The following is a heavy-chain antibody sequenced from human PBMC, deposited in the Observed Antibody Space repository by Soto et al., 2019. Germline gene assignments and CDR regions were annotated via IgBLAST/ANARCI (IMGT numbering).Heavy chain of an antibody. J-gene: IGHJ4*02. CDR1: GFTFSRYS. V-gene: IGHV3-21*01. CDR3: ARESEDLTSNFDY. CDR2: ISSTTNYI. Sequence: SGVSLRISGAASGFTFSRYSMNWVRQAPGKGLEWVSSISSTTNYIYYADSMKGRFTVSRDNAKNSVYLDMNSLSAEDTAVYYCARESEDLTSNFDYWGQGTLVTVSS.